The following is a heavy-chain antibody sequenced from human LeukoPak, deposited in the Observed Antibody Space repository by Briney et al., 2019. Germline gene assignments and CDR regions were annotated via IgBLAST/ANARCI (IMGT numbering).Heavy chain of an antibody. CDR3: ARDRGSY. CDR1: GFSFSTYW. Sequence: PGGSLRLSCAASGFSFSTYWMTWVRQAPGKGVEWVAIIKQDGSEKYYVDSVKGGFTISIDNAKNSLYLQMSSLRADDTAVYYCARDRGSYWGQGTLVTVYS. D-gene: IGHD3-10*01. CDR2: IKQDGSEK. V-gene: IGHV3-7*01. J-gene: IGHJ4*02.